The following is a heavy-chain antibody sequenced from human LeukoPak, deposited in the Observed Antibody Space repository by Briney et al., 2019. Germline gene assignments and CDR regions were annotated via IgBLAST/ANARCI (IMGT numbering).Heavy chain of an antibody. CDR2: IKIKTDGCTT. Sequence: GRSLRLSWAASGFTFSNAWISWVRQAPGKGRGCVGRIKIKTDGCTTDYAAPVKGRLTISRHDSQNTLYLQMNRVKTEETAVYYCTSRQPYYGSGTDQDYYYGMDVWGQGTTVTVSS. J-gene: IGHJ6*02. V-gene: IGHV3-15*01. CDR3: TSRQPYYGSGTDQDYYYGMDV. D-gene: IGHD3-10*01. CDR1: GFTFSNAW.